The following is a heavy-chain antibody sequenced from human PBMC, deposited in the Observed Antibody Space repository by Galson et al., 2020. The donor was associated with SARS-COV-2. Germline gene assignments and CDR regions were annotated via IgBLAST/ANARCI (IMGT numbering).Heavy chain of an antibody. CDR2: IYYIGTT. V-gene: IGHV4-39*01. CDR1: GGPISSSSSTYY. D-gene: IGHD1-26*01. Sequence: ASETLSLPCSVSGGPISSSSSTYYWGWIRQPPGKGLEWIGNIYYIGTTYYNPSLKSRASISLDTSKNEFSLKLSSVTAADTAVYYCARLKDEGSHWPVDPWGQGTLVTGSS. CDR3: ARLKDEGSHWPVDP. J-gene: IGHJ5*02.